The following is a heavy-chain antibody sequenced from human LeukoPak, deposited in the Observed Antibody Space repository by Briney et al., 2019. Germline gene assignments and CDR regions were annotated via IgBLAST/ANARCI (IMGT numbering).Heavy chain of an antibody. D-gene: IGHD5-18*01. CDR3: ARRLIQLWYGY. V-gene: IGHV4-34*01. CDR1: GGSFSGYY. J-gene: IGHJ4*02. Sequence: PSETLSLTCAVYGGSFSGYYWSWIRQPPGKGLEWIGEINHSGSTNYNPSLKSRVTISVDTSKNQFSLKLSSVTAADTAVYYCARRLIQLWYGYWGQGTLVTVSS. CDR2: INHSGST.